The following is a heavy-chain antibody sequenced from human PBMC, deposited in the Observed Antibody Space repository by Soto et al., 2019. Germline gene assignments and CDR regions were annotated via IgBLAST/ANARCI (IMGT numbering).Heavy chain of an antibody. CDR1: GFTVSSNY. D-gene: IGHD5-12*01. V-gene: IGHV3-53*01. CDR2: IYSGGST. CDR3: ARDGAGAEVPSQAYSGKQNPPPRHYYYYGMDV. Sequence: PGGSLRLSCAASGFTVSSNYMSWVRQAPGKGLEWVSVIYSGGSTYYADSVKGRFTISRDNSKNTLYLQMNSLRAEDAAVYYCARDGAGAEVPSQAYSGKQNPPPRHYYYYGMDVWGQGTTVTVYS. J-gene: IGHJ6*02.